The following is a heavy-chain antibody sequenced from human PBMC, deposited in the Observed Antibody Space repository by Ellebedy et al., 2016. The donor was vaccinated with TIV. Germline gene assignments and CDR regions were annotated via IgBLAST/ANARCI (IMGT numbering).Heavy chain of an antibody. V-gene: IGHV3-7*01. Sequence: GESLKISCAASGFTFPNYWMSWVRQAPGKGLEWLANMKQDGSEKYYVDSVKGRFTISRDNAENSLSLQMNSLRAEDTAVYYCARGAYLGYWYFDLWGRGTLVTVSS. CDR2: MKQDGSEK. J-gene: IGHJ2*01. CDR3: ARGAYLGYWYFDL. CDR1: GFTFPNYW.